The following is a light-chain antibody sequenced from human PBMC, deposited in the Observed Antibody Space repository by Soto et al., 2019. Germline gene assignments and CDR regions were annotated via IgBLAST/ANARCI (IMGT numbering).Light chain of an antibody. V-gene: IGLV1-44*01. Sequence: QSVLTQPPSVSGTPGQRVSISCSGIWPNIGRNSVSWYQHLPGTAPKLLIYSNNQRPSGVTGRFSGSKSGTSASLAISGLQSEDEADYYCAAWDDIVNGYVFGTGTKLTVL. CDR1: WPNIGRNS. CDR3: AAWDDIVNGYV. CDR2: SNN. J-gene: IGLJ1*01.